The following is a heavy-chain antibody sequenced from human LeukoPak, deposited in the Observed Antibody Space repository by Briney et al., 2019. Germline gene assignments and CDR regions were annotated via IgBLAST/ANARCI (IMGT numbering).Heavy chain of an antibody. Sequence: SETLSLTCAVYGGSFSGYYWSWIRQPPGKGLEWIGETNHSGSTNYNPSLKSRVTISVDTSKNQFSLKLSSVTAADTAVYYCARSNPDFDYWGQGTLVTVSS. CDR1: GGSFSGYY. V-gene: IGHV4-34*01. J-gene: IGHJ4*02. D-gene: IGHD1-14*01. CDR2: TNHSGST. CDR3: ARSNPDFDY.